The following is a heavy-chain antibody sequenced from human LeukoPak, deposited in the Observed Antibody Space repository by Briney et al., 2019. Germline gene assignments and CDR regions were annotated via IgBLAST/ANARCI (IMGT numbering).Heavy chain of an antibody. V-gene: IGHV4-34*01. Sequence: SETLSLSCAVSGVSFTEYYWSWIRQSPGKGLEWIGEVSPGGYTNYNPSLKSRVTIAEDTSEKQLSLKLTSLTAADTGVYYCASIRWGLRQKTCYNHWGQGTLVTVSS. CDR2: VSPGGYT. D-gene: IGHD1-1*01. CDR3: ASIRWGLRQKTCYNH. J-gene: IGHJ4*02. CDR1: GVSFTEYY.